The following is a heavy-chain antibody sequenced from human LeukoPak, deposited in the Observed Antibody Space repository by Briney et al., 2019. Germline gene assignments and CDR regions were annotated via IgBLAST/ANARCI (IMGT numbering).Heavy chain of an antibody. V-gene: IGHV1-18*01. Sequence: ASVKLSCKTSGYTFTSYGISWVRQAPGQGLEWMGWISAYNGNTNYAQKLQGRVTMTTDTSTSTAYMELRSLRSDDTAVYYCARSSGWSDYYYYYGMDVWGQGTTVTVFS. CDR1: GYTFTSYG. CDR3: ARSSGWSDYYYYYGMDV. J-gene: IGHJ6*02. D-gene: IGHD6-19*01. CDR2: ISAYNGNT.